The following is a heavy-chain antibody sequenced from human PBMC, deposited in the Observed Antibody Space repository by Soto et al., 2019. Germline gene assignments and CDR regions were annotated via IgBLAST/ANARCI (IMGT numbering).Heavy chain of an antibody. CDR2: ISWNGGTV. V-gene: IGHV3-9*01. CDR1: GFTFDDYV. CDR3: AKDALYSSHFDY. D-gene: IGHD6-19*01. J-gene: IGHJ4*02. Sequence: EVQLVESGGGLVQPGRSLRLSCAASGFTFDDYVIHWVRQAPGKGLEWVSGISWNGGTVGYADSVKGRLTISRDNAKNSLYLQMNSLKTEAPALSYCAKDALYSSHFDYWGQGTLVTVSS.